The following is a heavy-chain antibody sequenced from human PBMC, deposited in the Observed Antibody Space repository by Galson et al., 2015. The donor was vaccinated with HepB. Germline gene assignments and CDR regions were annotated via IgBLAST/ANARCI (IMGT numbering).Heavy chain of an antibody. CDR3: ARGFYDSSGYYLGHDY. CDR2: MNPNSGNT. J-gene: IGHJ4*02. CDR1: GYTFTSYD. Sequence: SVKVSCKASGYTFTSYDINWVRQATGQGLEWMGWMNPNSGNTGYAQKFQGRVTMTRNTSISTAYMELSSLRSEDTAVYYCARGFYDSSGYYLGHDYWGQGTLVTVSS. V-gene: IGHV1-8*01. D-gene: IGHD3-22*01.